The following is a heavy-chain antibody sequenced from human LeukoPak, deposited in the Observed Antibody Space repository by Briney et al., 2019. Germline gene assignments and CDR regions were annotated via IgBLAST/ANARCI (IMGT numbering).Heavy chain of an antibody. J-gene: IGHJ4*02. V-gene: IGHV1-2*02. CDR2: INPNSGGT. Sequence: ASVKVSCKASGYTFTGYYMHWVRQAPGQGLEWMGWINPNSGGTNYTQKFQGRVTMTRDTSISTAYMELSRLRSDDTAVYYCARVMSGSGSKYTDYWGQGTLVTVSS. CDR3: ARVMSGSGSKYTDY. D-gene: IGHD3-10*01. CDR1: GYTFTGYY.